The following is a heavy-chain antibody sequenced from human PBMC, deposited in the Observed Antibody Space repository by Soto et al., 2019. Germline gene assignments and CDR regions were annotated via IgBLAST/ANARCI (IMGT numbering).Heavy chain of an antibody. J-gene: IGHJ6*02. CDR1: GYSFTSYW. Sequence: GESLKISCKGSGYSFTSYWIGWVRQMPGKGLEWMGIIYPGDSDTRYSPSFQGQVTISADKSISTAYLQWSSLKASDTAMYYCARHGGSSVTLYYYYGMDGWGQGTTVTVSS. CDR2: IYPGDSDT. D-gene: IGHD2-15*01. CDR3: ARHGGSSVTLYYYYGMDG. V-gene: IGHV5-51*01.